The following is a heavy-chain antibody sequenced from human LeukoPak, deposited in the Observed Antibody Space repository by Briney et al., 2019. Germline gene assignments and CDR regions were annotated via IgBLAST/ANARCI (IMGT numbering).Heavy chain of an antibody. V-gene: IGHV3-48*01. CDR1: GFTFSSYS. D-gene: IGHD3-10*01. CDR3: ARDPGGYFDY. Sequence: PGGSLRLSCAASGFTFSSYSMNWVRQAPGKGLEWVSYISSSSSIIYYADSVKGRFTISRDNVKNSPYLQMNSLRAEDTAVYYCARDPGGYFDYWGQGTLVTVSS. CDR2: ISSSSSII. J-gene: IGHJ4*02.